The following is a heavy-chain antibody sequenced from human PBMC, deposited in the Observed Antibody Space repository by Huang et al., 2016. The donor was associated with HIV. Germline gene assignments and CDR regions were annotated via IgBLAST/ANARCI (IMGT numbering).Heavy chain of an antibody. D-gene: IGHD3-22*01. Sequence: EVQLVESGGGLVQPGGSLRLSCAASGFSISGYWMHWVRQAPGQGVGWVSRIKSDGSSTSNADSVKGRFTISRDNAKNTLYLQMNSLRAEDTAVYYCARDPRIQSWLNFFDYWGQGTLVSVSS. CDR1: GFSISGYW. CDR2: IKSDGSST. V-gene: IGHV3-74*01. J-gene: IGHJ4*02. CDR3: ARDPRIQSWLNFFDY.